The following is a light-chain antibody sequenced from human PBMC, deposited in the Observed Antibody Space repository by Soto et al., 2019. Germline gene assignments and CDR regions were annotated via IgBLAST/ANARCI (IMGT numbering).Light chain of an antibody. V-gene: IGKV3-15*01. CDR2: DTS. CDR1: QRVSSY. CDR3: QQYNNWPLYS. J-gene: IGKJ2*01. Sequence: EIVLTQSPATLSLSPGERATLSCRASQRVSSYLAWFQQKPGQAPRLLIYDTSTRATGIPARFSGRGSGTEFTLTISSLQSEDFALYFCQQYNNWPLYSFGQGTKLEIK.